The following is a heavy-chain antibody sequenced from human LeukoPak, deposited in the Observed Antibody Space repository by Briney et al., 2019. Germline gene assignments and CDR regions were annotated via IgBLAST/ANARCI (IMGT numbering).Heavy chain of an antibody. V-gene: IGHV5-51*01. J-gene: IGHJ4*02. Sequence: GESLKISCKGFGYSFTTYWLGWVRQVHGKGLEWTGINFPGDADTSYSPSLNAQSPFSADRSISTAYLQWSSLKAPDTAMYYCARLGSDSHFDYWGQGTLVTVSS. CDR1: GYSFTTYW. D-gene: IGHD2-21*01. CDR2: NFPGDADT. CDR3: ARLGSDSHFDY.